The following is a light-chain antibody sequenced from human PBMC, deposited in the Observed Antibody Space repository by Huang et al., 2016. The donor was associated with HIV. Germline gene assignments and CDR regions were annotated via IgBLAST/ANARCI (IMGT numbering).Light chain of an antibody. V-gene: IGKV1-39*01. Sequence: DIQMTQSPSSLSASVGDRVTITCRASQSISTYLKWYQQKPGKAPKLLIYAASRLKNGVPSRFSGSGSGTDFTLTISTLQPEDFATYYCQQSYSTPPDTFGQGTKLEIK. CDR2: AAS. J-gene: IGKJ2*01. CDR3: QQSYSTPPDT. CDR1: QSISTY.